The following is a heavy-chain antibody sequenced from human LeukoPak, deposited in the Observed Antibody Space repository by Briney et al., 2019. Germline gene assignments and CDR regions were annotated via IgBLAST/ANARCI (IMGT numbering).Heavy chain of an antibody. CDR2: IKQDGREK. J-gene: IGHJ4*02. D-gene: IGHD3-22*01. V-gene: IGHV3-7*01. Sequence: QSGGSLRLSCAASGFTLSSYSMTWDRQAPGKGMDWEANIKQDGREKYYVDSVKGRFTISRDNAKNSLYLQMNSLRAEDTAVYYCARVYQSYDSSGYYSPSFDYWGQGTLVTVSS. CDR1: GFTLSSYS. CDR3: ARVYQSYDSSGYYSPSFDY.